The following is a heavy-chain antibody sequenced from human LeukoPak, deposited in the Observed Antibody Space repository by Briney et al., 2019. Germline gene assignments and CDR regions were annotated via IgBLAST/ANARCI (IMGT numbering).Heavy chain of an antibody. CDR3: ARSDTMISYYMDV. J-gene: IGHJ6*03. V-gene: IGHV4-59*01. CDR2: IYYSGST. CDR1: GGSISNYY. Sequence: SETLSLTCTVSGGSISNYYWNWIRQPPGKGLEWIGYIYYSGSTNYNPSLKSRVTISVDTSKNQFSLKLSSVTAADTAVYYCARSDTMISYYMDVWGKGTTVTISS. D-gene: IGHD3-22*01.